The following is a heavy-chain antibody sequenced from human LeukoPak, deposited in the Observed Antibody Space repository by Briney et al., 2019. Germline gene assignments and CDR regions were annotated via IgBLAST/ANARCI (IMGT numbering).Heavy chain of an antibody. CDR1: GYTFTDYY. CDR2: VDPKNGET. V-gene: IGHV1-69-2*01. Sequence: ASVKVSCKASGYTFTDYYIHWVQQAPEKGLEWMGLVDPKNGETVYAEKFQGRVTITANTSTDTAYIELSSLRSEDTDLYYCATTRGLLAFDYWGQGTLVTVSS. J-gene: IGHJ4*02. D-gene: IGHD1-26*01. CDR3: ATTRGLLAFDY.